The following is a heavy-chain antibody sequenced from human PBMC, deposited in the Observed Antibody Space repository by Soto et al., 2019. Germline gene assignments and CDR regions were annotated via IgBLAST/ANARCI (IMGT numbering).Heavy chain of an antibody. D-gene: IGHD5-18*01. CDR2: ISGSGGST. J-gene: IGHJ4*02. Sequence: GAALSRSYAACGCIFSSYAMCWVHQAPGKGLEWVSAISGSGGSTYYADSVKGRFTISRDNSKNTLYLQMNSLRAEDTAVYYCAKAGYSYGQYYFDYWGQGTLVTVSS. V-gene: IGHV3-23*01. CDR1: GCIFSSYA. CDR3: AKAGYSYGQYYFDY.